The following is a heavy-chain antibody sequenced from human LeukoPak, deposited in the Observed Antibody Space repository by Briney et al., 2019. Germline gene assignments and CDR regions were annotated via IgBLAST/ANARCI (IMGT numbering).Heavy chain of an antibody. J-gene: IGHJ4*02. Sequence: SETLSLTCAVYGGSFSGYYWSWIRQPPGKGLEWIGEINHSGSTNYNPSLKSRVTISVDTSKNQFSLKLSSVTAADTAVYYCARTGYSSGWYALFDYWGQGTLVTVSS. V-gene: IGHV4-34*01. CDR3: ARTGYSSGWYALFDY. D-gene: IGHD6-19*01. CDR1: GGSFSGYY. CDR2: INHSGST.